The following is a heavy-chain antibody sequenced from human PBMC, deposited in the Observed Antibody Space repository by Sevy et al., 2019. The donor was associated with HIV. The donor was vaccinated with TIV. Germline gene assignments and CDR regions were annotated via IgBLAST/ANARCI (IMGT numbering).Heavy chain of an antibody. CDR2: ITYSGSIT. Sequence: GGSLRLSCVASGFTFSDYYMTWIRQAPGKGLEWVSYITYSGSITYYADSVKGRFTISRDNARNLLFLQMNSLRADDTVVYYCAKVGEDCSGGPYYSAHAIYHGMDVWGRGTTVTVSS. D-gene: IGHD2-15*01. V-gene: IGHV3-11*01. J-gene: IGHJ6*02. CDR3: AKVGEDCSGGPYYSAHAIYHGMDV. CDR1: GFTFSDYY.